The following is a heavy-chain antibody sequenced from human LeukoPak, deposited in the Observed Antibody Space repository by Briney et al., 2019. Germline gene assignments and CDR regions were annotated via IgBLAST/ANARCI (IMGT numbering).Heavy chain of an antibody. CDR3: ARGHYGLDV. Sequence: GGSPRLSCAASGFTFSSYWMSWIRQAPGKGLEWVSYIDMSGRTIYYADSVKGRFTISRDNARNSLYLQMSSLRAEDTAVYYCARGHYGLDVWGQGTTVTVSS. CDR2: IDMSGRTI. V-gene: IGHV3-11*01. CDR1: GFTFSSYW. J-gene: IGHJ6*02.